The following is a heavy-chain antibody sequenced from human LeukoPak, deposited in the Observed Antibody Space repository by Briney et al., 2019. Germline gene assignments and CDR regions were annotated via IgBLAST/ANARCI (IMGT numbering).Heavy chain of an antibody. D-gene: IGHD1-14*01. Sequence: PSETLSLTCTVSGGSISSYYWSWIRQPPGKGLEWIGYIYYSGNTNYNPSLKSRVTISADTSKNQFSLKLSSVTAAGTAMYYCARQRDNALSYFDYWGQGTLVTVSS. CDR1: GGSISSYY. CDR3: ARQRDNALSYFDY. V-gene: IGHV4-59*08. J-gene: IGHJ4*02. CDR2: IYYSGNT.